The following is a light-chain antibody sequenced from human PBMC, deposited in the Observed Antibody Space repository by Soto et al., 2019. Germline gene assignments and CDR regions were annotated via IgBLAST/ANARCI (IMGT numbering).Light chain of an antibody. CDR2: GAS. CDR1: QSVSSSY. CDR3: QQYGSSPPVT. Sequence: EIVLTQSPGTLSLSPGERATLSCRASQSVSSSYLAWYQQKPGQAPRLLIYGASSRATGIPDRFSGSGSGPDFTLTISRLAPEDFAVYYCQQYGSSPPVTFGQGTRLEIK. J-gene: IGKJ5*01. V-gene: IGKV3-20*01.